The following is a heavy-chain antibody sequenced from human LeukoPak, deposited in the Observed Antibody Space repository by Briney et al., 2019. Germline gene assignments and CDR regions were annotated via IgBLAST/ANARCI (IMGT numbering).Heavy chain of an antibody. CDR2: LHTSGSYT. CDR3: AGGYGSGSYSS. V-gene: IGHV4-4*07. CDR1: GGSISNYY. Sequence: SETLSLTCTVSGGSISNYYWSWIRQPAGKGLEWMGRLHTSGSYTYYKSSLKSRLTMSLDTSTRQFSLKLTSVTAADTAVYYCAGGYGSGSYSSWGQGTLAIVSS. J-gene: IGHJ4*02. D-gene: IGHD3-10*01.